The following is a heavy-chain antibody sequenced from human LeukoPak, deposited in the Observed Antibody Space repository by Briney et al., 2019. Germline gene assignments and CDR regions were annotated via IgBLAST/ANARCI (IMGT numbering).Heavy chain of an antibody. Sequence: GGSLRLSCAASGFTFTNYWMHWVRQAPGKGLVWVSRINSDGSSTSYADSVKGRFTISRDNAKNTLYLQVNSLRTEDTAVYYCARDIADAFDIWGQGTMVTVSS. CDR1: GFTFTNYW. CDR2: INSDGSST. D-gene: IGHD6-13*01. CDR3: ARDIADAFDI. V-gene: IGHV3-74*01. J-gene: IGHJ3*02.